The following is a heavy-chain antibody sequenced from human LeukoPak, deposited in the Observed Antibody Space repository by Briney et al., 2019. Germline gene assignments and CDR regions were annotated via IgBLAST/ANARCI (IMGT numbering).Heavy chain of an antibody. CDR2: IYTSGST. CDR3: ARQGYYGSGTINWFDP. CDR1: GGSISSYY. D-gene: IGHD3-10*01. Sequence: KPSETLSLTCTVSGGSISSYYWSWIRQPPGKGLEWIGYIYTSGSTNYNPSLKSRVTISVDTSKNQFSLKLSSVTAADTAVYYCARQGYYGSGTINWFDPWGQGTLVTVS. J-gene: IGHJ5*02. V-gene: IGHV4-4*09.